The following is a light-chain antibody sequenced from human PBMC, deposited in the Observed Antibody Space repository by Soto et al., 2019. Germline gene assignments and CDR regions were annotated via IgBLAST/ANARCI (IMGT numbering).Light chain of an antibody. CDR2: EGS. J-gene: IGLJ2*01. CDR1: SRDVGTYNL. V-gene: IGLV2-23*01. CDR3: LSYGGSSTPVL. Sequence: QSALTQPASVSGSPGQSITISCTGTSRDVGTYNLVSWYQHHPGKAPKLMIYEGSKRPSGVSSRFSGSKSGNTASLTISGLQAEDEADYYCLSYGGSSTPVLFGGGTKVTVL.